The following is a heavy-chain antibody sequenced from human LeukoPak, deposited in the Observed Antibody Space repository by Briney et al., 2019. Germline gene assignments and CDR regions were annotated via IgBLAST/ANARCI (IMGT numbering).Heavy chain of an antibody. J-gene: IGHJ4*02. D-gene: IGHD3-22*01. Sequence: ASVKVSCKASGYTFTSYDINWVRQAPGQGLEWMGIINPSGGSTSYAQKFQGRVTMTRDTSTSTVYMELSSLRSEDTAVYYCARDLAYYYDSSGYYYFDYWGQGTLVTVSS. CDR3: ARDLAYYYDSSGYYYFDY. CDR2: INPSGGST. CDR1: GYTFTSYD. V-gene: IGHV1-46*01.